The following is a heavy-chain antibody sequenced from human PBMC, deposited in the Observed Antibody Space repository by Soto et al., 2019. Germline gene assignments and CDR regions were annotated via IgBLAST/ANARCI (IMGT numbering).Heavy chain of an antibody. Sequence: PSETLSLTCAVYGGSCSGYYWSWIRQPPVKGLEWIGEINHSGGTNYNPSLKSRVTISVDTSKNQFSLKRSSVTAADTAVFYCARLRWEQPWVFDYWGQGTLVTVS. CDR1: GGSCSGYY. CDR3: ARLRWEQPWVFDY. CDR2: INHSGGT. V-gene: IGHV4-34*01. D-gene: IGHD1-26*01. J-gene: IGHJ4*02.